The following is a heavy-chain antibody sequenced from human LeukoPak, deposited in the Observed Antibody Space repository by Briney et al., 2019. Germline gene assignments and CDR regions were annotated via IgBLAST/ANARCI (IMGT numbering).Heavy chain of an antibody. CDR1: GGSFSGYY. CDR3: ARECNYDSGRPRPVIDY. J-gene: IGHJ4*02. V-gene: IGHV4-34*01. CDR2: INRSGST. Sequence: SETLSLTCAVYGGSFSGYYWSWIRQPPGKGLEWIGDINRSGSTNYNPSLKSRVTMSVDTSKNQFSLKLTSVTAADTAVYYCARECNYDSGRPRPVIDYWGQGTLVTVSS. D-gene: IGHD3-10*01.